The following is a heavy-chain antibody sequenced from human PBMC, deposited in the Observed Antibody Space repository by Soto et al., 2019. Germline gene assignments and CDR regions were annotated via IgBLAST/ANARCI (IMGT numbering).Heavy chain of an antibody. D-gene: IGHD6-19*01. CDR3: TTVDAVVLN. J-gene: IGHJ4*02. Sequence: EVQLVESGGGLVKPGGSLRLSCAASGFTFSNAWMSWVRQAPGGGLEWVGRINSNIDGGTTDYAATVKGRFAISRDDSLSTLYLEMHSLRSVDTGVYYCTTVDAVVLNWGQGLLVTVSS. V-gene: IGHV3-15*01. CDR2: INSNIDGGTT. CDR1: GFTFSNAW.